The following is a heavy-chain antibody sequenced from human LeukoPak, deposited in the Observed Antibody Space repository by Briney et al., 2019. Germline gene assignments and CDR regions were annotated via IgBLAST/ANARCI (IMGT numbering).Heavy chain of an antibody. CDR1: GGTFSSYA. V-gene: IGHV1-69*13. J-gene: IGHJ4*02. Sequence: SVKVSCKASGGTFSSYAISWVRQAPGQGLEWMGGIIPIFGTANYAQKFQGRVTITADESTSTAYMELRSLRSDDTAVYYCARAYSGSYYGIRVFDYWGQGTLVTVSS. CDR2: IIPIFGTA. D-gene: IGHD1-26*01. CDR3: ARAYSGSYYGIRVFDY.